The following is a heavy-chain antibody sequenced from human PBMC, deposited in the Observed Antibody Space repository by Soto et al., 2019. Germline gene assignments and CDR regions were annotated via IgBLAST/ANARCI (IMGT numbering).Heavy chain of an antibody. CDR3: ARAGSSGYHPDY. CDR1: GGSLSSYY. J-gene: IGHJ4*02. Sequence: PSETLSLTCTVSGGSLSSYYWTWIRQSPGKGLEWIGYVYFSGNTNYNPSLKSRVTISIDTSKNQFSLRLTSVTAAETAVYYCARAGSSGYHPDYWGQGTLVTVSS. D-gene: IGHD3-22*01. V-gene: IGHV4-59*12. CDR2: VYFSGNT.